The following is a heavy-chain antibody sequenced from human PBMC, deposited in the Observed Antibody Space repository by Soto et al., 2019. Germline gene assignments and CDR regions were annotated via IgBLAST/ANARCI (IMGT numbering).Heavy chain of an antibody. Sequence: ASVKVSGKASGYTLTGYYMHWVRQAPGQGLEWMGWINPNSGGTNYAQKFQGWVTMTRDTSISTAYMELSRLRSDDTAVYYCARERTLYGMDVWGQGTTVTVSS. V-gene: IGHV1-2*04. J-gene: IGHJ6*02. CDR3: ARERTLYGMDV. CDR2: INPNSGGT. CDR1: GYTLTGYY.